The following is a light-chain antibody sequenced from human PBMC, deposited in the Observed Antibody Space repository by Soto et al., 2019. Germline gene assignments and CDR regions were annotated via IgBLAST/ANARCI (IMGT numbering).Light chain of an antibody. CDR2: DVT. CDR3: CSYAGNFWV. CDR1: SSDVGTYNY. Sequence: QSALTQPRSVSGSPGQSVTISCNGTSSDVGTYNYVSWYQQHPGKAPTLLIFDVTERPSGVPDRFSGSKSGNMASLIISGLQAEDEADYHCCSYAGNFWVFGGGTKLTVL. J-gene: IGLJ3*02. V-gene: IGLV2-11*01.